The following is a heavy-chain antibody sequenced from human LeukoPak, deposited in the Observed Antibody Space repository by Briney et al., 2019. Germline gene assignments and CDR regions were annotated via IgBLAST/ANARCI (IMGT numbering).Heavy chain of an antibody. D-gene: IGHD2-15*01. Sequence: GGSLRLSCAASGFTFSSYGMHWVRQAPGKGLEWVAFIRYDGSNKYYADSVKGRFTISRDNSKNTLYLQMNSLRAEDTAIYYCAKERYCSGGNCYPDDNWGQGTLVTVSS. J-gene: IGHJ4*02. V-gene: IGHV3-30*02. CDR1: GFTFSSYG. CDR2: IRYDGSNK. CDR3: AKERYCSGGNCYPDDN.